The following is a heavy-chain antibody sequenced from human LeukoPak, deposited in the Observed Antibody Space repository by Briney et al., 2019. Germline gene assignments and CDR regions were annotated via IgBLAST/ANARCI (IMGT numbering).Heavy chain of an antibody. CDR1: GFTFSSYW. CDR2: ISTDGSTT. V-gene: IGHV3-74*01. Sequence: PGGSLRLSCAASGFTFSSYWMHWVRQAPGKGLVWVSRISTDGSTTAYADSVKGRFTISRDNAKNTLYLQMNSLRAEDTAVYYCARDTYSSSSSTFDYWGQGTLVTVSS. J-gene: IGHJ4*02. CDR3: ARDTYSSSSSTFDY. D-gene: IGHD6-6*01.